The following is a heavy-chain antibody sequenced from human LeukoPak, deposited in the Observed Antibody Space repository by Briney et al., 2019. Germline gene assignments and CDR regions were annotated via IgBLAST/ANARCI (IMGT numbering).Heavy chain of an antibody. Sequence: GGSLRLSCAASGFTVSSNNMSWVRRAPGKGLEWVSLIYSGGVTYYADSVKGRFTISRDNSKNTLYLQMNSLRAEDTAVYYCARAGGGDKQQLVWYFDLWGRGTLVTVSS. CDR3: ARAGGGDKQQLVWYFDL. CDR1: GFTVSSNN. J-gene: IGHJ2*01. CDR2: IYSGGVT. V-gene: IGHV3-53*01. D-gene: IGHD6-13*01.